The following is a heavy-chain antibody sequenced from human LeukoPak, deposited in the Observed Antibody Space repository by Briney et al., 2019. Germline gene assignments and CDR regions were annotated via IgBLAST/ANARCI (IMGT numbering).Heavy chain of an antibody. D-gene: IGHD6-13*01. CDR1: GGSISSGDYY. Sequence: PSQTLSLTCTVSGGSISSGDYYWSWIRQPPGKGLEWIGYIYYSGSTYYNPSLKSRVTISVDTSKNQFSLKLSSVTAADTAVYYCARGDWQYSNNWSNWFDPWGQGTLVTVSS. CDR2: IYYSGST. V-gene: IGHV4-30-4*08. CDR3: ARGDWQYSNNWSNWFDP. J-gene: IGHJ5*02.